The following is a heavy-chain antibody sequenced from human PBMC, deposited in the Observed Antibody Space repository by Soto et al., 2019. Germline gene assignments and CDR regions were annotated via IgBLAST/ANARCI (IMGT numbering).Heavy chain of an antibody. Sequence: QVQLVQSGAEVKKPGASVKVSCKASGYTFTSYGISWVRQAPGQGLEWMGWISAYNGNTNYAQKLQGRVTMTTDTTTRTGYTELRTRRTYDTAVYYCVTCHLSGGSCSKYNWFDPGGKGSLVTVSS. J-gene: IGHJ5*02. CDR3: VTCHLSGGSCSKYNWFDP. CDR2: ISAYNGNT. CDR1: GYTFTSYG. D-gene: IGHD2-15*01. V-gene: IGHV1-18*01.